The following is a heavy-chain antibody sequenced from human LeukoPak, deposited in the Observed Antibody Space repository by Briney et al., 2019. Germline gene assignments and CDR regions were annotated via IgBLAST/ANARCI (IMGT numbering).Heavy chain of an antibody. CDR3: ARGAQIVVTPAAQARPGPSGIDY. CDR1: GFTFSRYS. Sequence: PGGSLRLSCAASGFTFSRYSMNWVRQAPGKGLEWVSSISSGSTYIYYADSVKGRFTISRDNAENSLLLQMNSLRAGDTAVYYCARGAQIVVTPAAQARPGPSGIDYWGQGTLVTVPS. V-gene: IGHV3-21*01. J-gene: IGHJ4*02. CDR2: ISSGSTYI. D-gene: IGHD2-2*01.